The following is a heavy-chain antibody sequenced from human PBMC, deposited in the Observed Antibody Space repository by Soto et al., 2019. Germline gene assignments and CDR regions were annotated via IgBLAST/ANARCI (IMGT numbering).Heavy chain of an antibody. D-gene: IGHD1-1*01. CDR2: IYATGTT. CDR1: GASISGFY. V-gene: IGHV4-4*07. CDR3: VRDGTKTLRDWFDP. Sequence: ETLSLTCTVSGASISGFYWSWIRKSAGKGLEWIGCIYATGTTDYNPSLKSRVMMSVDTSKKQFSLKLRSVTAADTAVYYCVRDGTKTLRDWFDPWGQGISVTVSS. J-gene: IGHJ5*02.